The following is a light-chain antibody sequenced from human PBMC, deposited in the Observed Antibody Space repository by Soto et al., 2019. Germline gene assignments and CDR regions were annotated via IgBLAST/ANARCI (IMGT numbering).Light chain of an antibody. J-gene: IGKJ3*01. Sequence: EIVLTQSPATLSLSPGERATLSCRASQSVSSYLAWYQQKPGQAPRLLIYDASNRATGIPARFSGSGSGTDFTLTISSLEPEDFVVYYCQQRSNWPPFTFGPGTKADIK. V-gene: IGKV3-11*01. CDR1: QSVSSY. CDR2: DAS. CDR3: QQRSNWPPFT.